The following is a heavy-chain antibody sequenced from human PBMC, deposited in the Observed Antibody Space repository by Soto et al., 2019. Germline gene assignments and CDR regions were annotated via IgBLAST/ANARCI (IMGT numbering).Heavy chain of an antibody. Sequence: SETLSLTCAVYGGSFSGYYWSWIRQPPGKGLEWIGEINHSGSTNYNPSLKSRVTISVDTSKNQFSLKLSPVTAADTAVYHCARRPRLDSSPAVCNVDDWRRGTLVTVS. D-gene: IGHD6-13*01. CDR1: GGSFSGYY. J-gene: IGHJ4*02. V-gene: IGHV4-34*01. CDR3: ARRPRLDSSPAVCNVDD. CDR2: INHSGST.